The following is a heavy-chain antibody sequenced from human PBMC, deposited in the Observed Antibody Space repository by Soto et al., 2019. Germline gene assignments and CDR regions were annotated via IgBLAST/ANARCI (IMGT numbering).Heavy chain of an antibody. CDR3: ASSYSSSWDLIFDY. D-gene: IGHD6-13*01. CDR2: IIPILGIA. Sequence: AASVKVSCKASGGTFSSYTISWVRQAPGQGLEWMGRIIPILGIANYAQKFQGRVTITADKSTSTAYMELSSLRSEDTAVYYCASSYSSSWDLIFDYWGQGTLVTVSS. V-gene: IGHV1-69*02. J-gene: IGHJ4*02. CDR1: GGTFSSYT.